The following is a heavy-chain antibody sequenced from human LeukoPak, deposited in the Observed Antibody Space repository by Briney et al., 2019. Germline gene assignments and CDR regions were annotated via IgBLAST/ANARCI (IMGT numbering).Heavy chain of an antibody. D-gene: IGHD6-19*01. Sequence: GGSLRLSCAASGFTFSSYEMNWVRKAPGKGLEWVSYISSSGSTIYYADSVKGRFTISRDNAKNSLYLQLNSLRAEDTAVYYCARGRGIPRYSSGWYTRYYYGMDVGGRETTDTVSS. V-gene: IGHV3-48*03. J-gene: IGHJ6*02. CDR2: ISSSGSTI. CDR3: ARGRGIPRYSSGWYTRYYYGMDV. CDR1: GFTFSSYE.